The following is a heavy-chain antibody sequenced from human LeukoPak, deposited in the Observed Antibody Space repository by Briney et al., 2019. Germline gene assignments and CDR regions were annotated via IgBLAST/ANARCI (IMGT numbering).Heavy chain of an antibody. CDR1: GFTFSSYS. V-gene: IGHV3-21*01. Sequence: GGSLRLSCAASGFTFSSYSMNWVRQAPGKGLEWVSSISTSSSYTYYADSVKGRFTISRDNAKNSLYVQMDSLRAEDTAVYYCARDRWLQSQRYFDYWGQGILVTVSS. CDR3: ARDRWLQSQRYFDY. CDR2: ISTSSSYT. D-gene: IGHD5-24*01. J-gene: IGHJ4*02.